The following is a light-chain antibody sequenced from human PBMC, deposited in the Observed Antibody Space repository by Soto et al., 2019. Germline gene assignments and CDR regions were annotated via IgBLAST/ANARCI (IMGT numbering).Light chain of an antibody. J-gene: IGKJ5*01. CDR3: QQRSNWPTT. CDR1: QSVSSY. CDR2: DAS. Sequence: EIVMTHSPATLSVSPGERATLSCRASQSVSSYLAWYQQKPGQAPRLLIYDASNRATGIPARFSGSGSGTDFTLTISSLEPEDFAVYYCQQRSNWPTTFGQGTRLEIK. V-gene: IGKV3-11*01.